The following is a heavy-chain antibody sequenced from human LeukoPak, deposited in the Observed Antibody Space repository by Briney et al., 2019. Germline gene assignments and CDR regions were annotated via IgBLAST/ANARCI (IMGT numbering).Heavy chain of an antibody. CDR1: GFTFSSYA. J-gene: IGHJ4*02. Sequence: PGGSLRLCCAASGFTFSSYAMHWVRQAPGKGLEWVAVISYDGSNKYYADSVKGRFTISRDNSKNTLYLQMNSLRAEDTAVYYCARSLVGAFDYWGQGTLVTVSS. V-gene: IGHV3-30-3*01. D-gene: IGHD1-26*01. CDR2: ISYDGSNK. CDR3: ARSLVGAFDY.